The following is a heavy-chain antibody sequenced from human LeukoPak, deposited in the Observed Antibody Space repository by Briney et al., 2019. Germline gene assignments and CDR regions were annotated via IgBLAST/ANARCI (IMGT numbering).Heavy chain of an antibody. CDR2: INHSGST. V-gene: IGHV4-34*01. J-gene: IGHJ5*02. CDR1: VGPFGVYY. CDR3: ARSGSGWYDNYNWFDP. Sequence: SETLSLTCAVYVGPFGVYYGGGFRNPQGRGLDWIGEINHSGSTNYNPSLKSRVTISVDTSKNQFSLKLSSVTAADTAVYYCARSGSGWYDNYNWFDPWGQGTLVTVSS. D-gene: IGHD6-19*01.